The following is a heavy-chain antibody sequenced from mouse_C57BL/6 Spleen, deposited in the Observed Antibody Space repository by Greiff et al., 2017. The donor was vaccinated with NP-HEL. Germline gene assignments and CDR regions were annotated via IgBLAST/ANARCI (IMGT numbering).Heavy chain of an antibody. CDR1: GFTFSDYY. Sequence: EVKLMESGGGLVQPGGSLKLSCAASGFTFSDYYMYWVRQTPEKRLEWVAYISNGGGSTYYPDTVKGRFTISRDNAKNTLYLQMSRLKSEDTAMYYCARRSYDGYYVDYWGQGTTLTVSS. CDR3: ARRSYDGYYVDY. V-gene: IGHV5-12*01. CDR2: ISNGGGST. D-gene: IGHD2-3*01. J-gene: IGHJ2*01.